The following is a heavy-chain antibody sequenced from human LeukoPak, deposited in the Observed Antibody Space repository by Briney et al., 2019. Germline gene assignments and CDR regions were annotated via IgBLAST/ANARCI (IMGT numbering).Heavy chain of an antibody. J-gene: IGHJ4*02. CDR3: AKAGFGPKYLSKFDY. CDR1: GFTFSSYA. D-gene: IGHD2/OR15-2a*01. V-gene: IGHV3-23*01. Sequence: GGSLRLSCAASGFTFSSYAMSWVRQAPGKGLEWVSAISGSGGSTYYADSVKGRFTISRDNSKNTLYLQMNSLRAEDTAVYYCAKAGFGPKYLSKFDYWGQGTLVTVSS. CDR2: ISGSGGST.